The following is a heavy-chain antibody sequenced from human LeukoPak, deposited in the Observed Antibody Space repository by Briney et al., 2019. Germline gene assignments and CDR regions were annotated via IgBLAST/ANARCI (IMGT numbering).Heavy chain of an antibody. CDR1: GYTFTSYG. CDR2: ISAYNGNT. D-gene: IGHD6-19*01. CDR3: ARYQVFGWQWLVHWFDP. V-gene: IGHV1-18*01. Sequence: ASVKVSCKASGYTFTSYGISWVRQAPGQGLEWMGWISAYNGNTNYAQKLQGRVTMTTDTPTSTAYMELRSLRSDDTAVYYCARYQVFGWQWLVHWFDPWGQGTLVTVSS. J-gene: IGHJ5*02.